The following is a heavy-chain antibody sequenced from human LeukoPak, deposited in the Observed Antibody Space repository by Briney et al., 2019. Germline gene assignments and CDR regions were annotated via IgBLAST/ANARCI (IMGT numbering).Heavy chain of an antibody. Sequence: GGSLRLSCAASGFTFSSYGMSWVRQAPGKGLEWVSGLTGGGGGTSYADSVKGRFTISRDNSENTLYLQMNSLRAEDTAVYYCAKDKGAVTGTFDYWGQGTLVTVSS. V-gene: IGHV3-23*01. D-gene: IGHD1-14*01. CDR3: AKDKGAVTGTFDY. CDR2: LTGGGGGT. CDR1: GFTFSSYG. J-gene: IGHJ4*02.